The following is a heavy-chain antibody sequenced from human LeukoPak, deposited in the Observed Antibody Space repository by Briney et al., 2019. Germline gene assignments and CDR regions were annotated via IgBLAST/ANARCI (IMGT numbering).Heavy chain of an antibody. CDR3: ATVSYYYDSSGYQGYFQH. V-gene: IGHV1-24*01. J-gene: IGHJ1*01. CDR1: GYTLTELS. Sequence: ASVNVSCKVSGYTLTELSIHWVRQAPGKGLEWMGGFDPEDGETIYAQRFQGRVTMTEDTSTDTAYMELSSLRSEDAAVYYCATVSYYYDSSGYQGYFQHWGDRTLVTVSS. CDR2: FDPEDGET. D-gene: IGHD3-22*01.